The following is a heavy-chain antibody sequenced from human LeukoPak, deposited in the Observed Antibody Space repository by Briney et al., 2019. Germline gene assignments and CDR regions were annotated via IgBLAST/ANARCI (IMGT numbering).Heavy chain of an antibody. V-gene: IGHV3-21*01. CDR1: GFSFSTYS. CDR3: ARVYCSSTSCYRREYFDY. D-gene: IGHD2-2*01. CDR2: IDSSCNSI. J-gene: IGHJ4*02. Sequence: TGGSLRLSCVASGFSFSTYSMDWVRQAPGKGLEWVSAIDSSCNSIYYADSVKGRFTISRDNSKNTLYLQMNSLRAEDTAVYYCARVYCSSTSCYRREYFDYWGQGTLVTVSS.